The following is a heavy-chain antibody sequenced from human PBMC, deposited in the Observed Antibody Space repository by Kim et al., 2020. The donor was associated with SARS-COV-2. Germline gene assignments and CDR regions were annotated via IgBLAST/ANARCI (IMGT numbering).Heavy chain of an antibody. V-gene: IGHV1-8*01. D-gene: IGHD3-10*01. J-gene: IGHJ6*03. CDR3: ARVFGCYSHYMDV. Sequence: GYAKKFQGRIIMAWNTSTSTAYMELSGLTSEDTAVYYCARVFGCYSHYMDVWGKGTTVTVSS.